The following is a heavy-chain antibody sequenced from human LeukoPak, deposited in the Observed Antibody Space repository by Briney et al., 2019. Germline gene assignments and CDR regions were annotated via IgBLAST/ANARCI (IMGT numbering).Heavy chain of an antibody. CDR3: ARIEYSSSCDY. CDR2: SYYSGST. CDR1: GGSISSSSYY. J-gene: IGHJ4*02. Sequence: SETLSLTCTVSGGSISSSSYYWGWIRQPPGKGLECFGSSYYSGSTYYNPSLKSRVTISVDTSKNQCSLKLSFVAAADTAVYYCARIEYSSSCDYWGQGTLVTVSS. D-gene: IGHD6-6*01. V-gene: IGHV4-39*07.